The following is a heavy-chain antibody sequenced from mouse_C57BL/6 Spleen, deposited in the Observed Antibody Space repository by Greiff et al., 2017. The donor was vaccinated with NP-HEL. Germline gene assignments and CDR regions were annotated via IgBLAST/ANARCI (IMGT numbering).Heavy chain of an antibody. V-gene: IGHV5-4*01. CDR2: ISDGGSYT. CDR3: ARDRTPMDY. Sequence: EVKLMESGGGLVKPGGSLKLSCAASGFTFSSYAMSWVRQTPEKRLEWVATISDGGSYTYYPDNVKGRFTISRDNAKNNLYLQMSHLKSEDTAMYYCARDRTPMDYWGQGTSVTVSS. J-gene: IGHJ4*01. CDR1: GFTFSSYA.